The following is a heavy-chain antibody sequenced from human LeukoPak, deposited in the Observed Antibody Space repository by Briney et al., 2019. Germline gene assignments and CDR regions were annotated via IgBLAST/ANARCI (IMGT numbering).Heavy chain of an antibody. CDR3: ARAVAGRYFDY. CDR1: GFTFSSYW. V-gene: IGHV3-7*01. CDR2: IKQDGSEK. Sequence: PGGSLRLSCAASGFTFSSYWMSWVRQAPGNGLEWVANIKQDGSEKYYVDSVKGRFTISRDNAKNSLYLQMNSLRAEDTAVYYCARAVAGRYFDYWGQGTLVTVSS. J-gene: IGHJ4*02. D-gene: IGHD6-19*01.